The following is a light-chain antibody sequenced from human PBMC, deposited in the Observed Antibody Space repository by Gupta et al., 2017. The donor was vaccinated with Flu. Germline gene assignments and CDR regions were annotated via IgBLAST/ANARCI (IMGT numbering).Light chain of an antibody. CDR3: QSYDSSLSVL. Sequence: QSVLTQPPSVSGAPGQRVTISCTGSSSNIGAGYGVHWYQQLPGTAPKLLIYDNNNRPSGVPDRFSGSKSDTSASLPITGLQAEDEADYFCQSYDSSLSVLFGGGTKLTAL. J-gene: IGLJ2*01. CDR1: SSNIGAGYG. V-gene: IGLV1-40*01. CDR2: DNN.